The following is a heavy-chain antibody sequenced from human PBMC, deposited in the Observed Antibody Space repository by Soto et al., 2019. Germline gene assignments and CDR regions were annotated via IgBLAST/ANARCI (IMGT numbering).Heavy chain of an antibody. CDR1: GGSFSGYY. Sequence: SETLSLTCAVYGGSFSGYYWSWIRQPPGKGLDWIGEINHSGSTNYNPSLKSRVTISVDTSKNQFSLKLSSVTAADTAVYYCARGRHILTGYYRDLNYGMDVWGQGTTVTVSS. CDR3: ARGRHILTGYYRDLNYGMDV. J-gene: IGHJ6*02. CDR2: INHSGST. V-gene: IGHV4-34*01. D-gene: IGHD3-9*01.